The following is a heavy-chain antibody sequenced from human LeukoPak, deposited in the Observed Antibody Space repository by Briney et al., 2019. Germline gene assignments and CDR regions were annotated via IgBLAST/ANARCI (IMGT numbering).Heavy chain of an antibody. V-gene: IGHV4-38-2*01. CDR1: GYSITSGYY. D-gene: IGHD4-11*01. CDR2: IYHSGST. J-gene: IGHJ4*02. Sequence: PSETLSLTCAGSGYSITSGYYWAWIRQPPGKGLEWIGNIYHSGSTYYNASLKSRVTISVDTSKNQFSLKLSSVTAADTAVYYCARRYSNYFFDYWGQGTLVTVSS. CDR3: ARRYSNYFFDY.